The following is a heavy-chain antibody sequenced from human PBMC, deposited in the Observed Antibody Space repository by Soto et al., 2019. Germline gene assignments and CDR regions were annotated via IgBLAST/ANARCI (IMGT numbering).Heavy chain of an antibody. Sequence: PSETLSLTCTVSGGSISSYYWSWIRQPPGKGLEWIGYIYYSGSTNYNPSLKSRVTISVDTSKNQFSLKLSSVTAADTAVYYCAREGDGYNSFDYWGQGTLVTVSS. J-gene: IGHJ4*02. V-gene: IGHV4-59*01. CDR1: GGSISSYY. D-gene: IGHD5-12*01. CDR3: AREGDGYNSFDY. CDR2: IYYSGST.